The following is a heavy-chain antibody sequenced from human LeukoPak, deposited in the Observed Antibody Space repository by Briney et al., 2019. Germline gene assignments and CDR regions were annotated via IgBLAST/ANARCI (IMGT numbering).Heavy chain of an antibody. Sequence: SETLSLTCTVSGGSINSGSYYWGWIRQPSGKGLEWIGSIIYSGSTYDNPSLKSRVTISVDTSKNQFSLKLSSVTAADTAVYYCARHRGGDYVDFDYWGQGTLVTVSS. J-gene: IGHJ4*02. CDR1: GGSINSGSYY. CDR2: IIYSGST. D-gene: IGHD4-17*01. CDR3: ARHRGGDYVDFDY. V-gene: IGHV4-39*01.